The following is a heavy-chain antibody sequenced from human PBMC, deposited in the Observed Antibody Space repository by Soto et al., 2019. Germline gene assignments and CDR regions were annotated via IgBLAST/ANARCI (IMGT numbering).Heavy chain of an antibody. CDR3: ARPLLFDTTNYYSYYFDY. V-gene: IGHV5-51*01. D-gene: IGHD3-22*01. J-gene: IGHJ4*02. CDR2: IYPGDSDT. Sequence: PGESLKISCKGSGYTFTNYWIGWVRQMPGKGLEWMGIIYPGDSDTRYSPSFQGQVTISADKSLSTAYLQWGSLKASDTAMYYCARPLLFDTTNYYSYYFDYWGQGTLVTVSS. CDR1: GYTFTNYW.